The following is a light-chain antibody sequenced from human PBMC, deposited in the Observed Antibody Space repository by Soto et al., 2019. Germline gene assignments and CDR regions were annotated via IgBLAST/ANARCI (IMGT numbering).Light chain of an antibody. CDR2: DVS. CDR3: SSYTSSSTLYV. J-gene: IGLJ1*01. V-gene: IGLV2-14*01. Sequence: SVLTHRASVSGSPGQSMAIACTGTISEVGGYNYVSWYQQHPGKAPKPMIYDVSNRPSGVSNRFSGSKSGNTASLTISGLQAEDEADYYCSSYTSSSTLYVFGTGTKVTVL. CDR1: ISEVGGYNY.